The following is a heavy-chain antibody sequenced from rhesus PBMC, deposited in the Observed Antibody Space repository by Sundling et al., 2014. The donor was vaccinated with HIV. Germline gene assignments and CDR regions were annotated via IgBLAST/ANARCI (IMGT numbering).Heavy chain of an antibody. V-gene: IGHV3-103*01. CDR3: AKDRQSSLTTGTVGGSDS. CDR1: GFTFSTYA. CDR2: ISSDGTI. D-gene: IGHD5-36*01. Sequence: EVQLVESGGGLAKPGGSLRLSCAASGFTFSTYAIHWVRQAPGKGLEWVSSISSDGTIYYTDSVKGRFTISRDNSKNTLSLQMNSLRAEDTAVYYCAKDRQSSLTTGTVGGSDSWGQGVVVTVSS. J-gene: IGHJ6*01.